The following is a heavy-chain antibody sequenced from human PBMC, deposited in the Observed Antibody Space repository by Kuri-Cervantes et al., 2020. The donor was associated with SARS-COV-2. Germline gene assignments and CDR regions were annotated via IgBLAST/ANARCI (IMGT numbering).Heavy chain of an antibody. V-gene: IGHV4-39*01. Sequence: GSLRLSCTVSGGSISSQSYYWGWIRQPPGKGLEWIGSVYYSGTTYYNPSLKSRVTISVDTSKNQFSLKLSSVTAADTAVYYCARLRQQSVAFDIWGQGTMVTVSS. D-gene: IGHD1/OR15-1a*01. CDR2: VYYSGTT. J-gene: IGHJ3*02. CDR3: ARLRQQSVAFDI. CDR1: GGSISSQSYY.